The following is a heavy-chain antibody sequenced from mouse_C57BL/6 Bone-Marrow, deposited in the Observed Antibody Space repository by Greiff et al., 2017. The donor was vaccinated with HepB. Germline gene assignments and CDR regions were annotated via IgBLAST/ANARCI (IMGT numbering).Heavy chain of an antibody. CDR2: IWSGGST. D-gene: IGHD2-4*01. Sequence: QVHVKQSGPGLVQPSQSLSITCTVSGFSLTSYGVHWVRQSPGKGLEWLGVIWSGGSTDYNAAFISRLSISKDNSKSQVFFKMNSLQADDTAIYYCARIYYDYAFAYWGQGTLVTVSA. V-gene: IGHV2-2*01. J-gene: IGHJ3*01. CDR3: ARIYYDYAFAY. CDR1: GFSLTSYG.